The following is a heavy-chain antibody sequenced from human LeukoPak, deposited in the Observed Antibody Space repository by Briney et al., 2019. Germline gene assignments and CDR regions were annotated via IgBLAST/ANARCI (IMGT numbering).Heavy chain of an antibody. Sequence: ASVKVSCKASGYTFTSYGISCVRQAPGQGLECMGWISAYNGNTNYAQKLQGRVTMTPDTSTSTAYMELRSLRSDDTAVYYCARADSSGTPNLSWGQGTLVTVSS. CDR1: GYTFTSYG. J-gene: IGHJ4*02. D-gene: IGHD3-22*01. CDR2: ISAYNGNT. V-gene: IGHV1-18*01. CDR3: ARADSSGTPNLS.